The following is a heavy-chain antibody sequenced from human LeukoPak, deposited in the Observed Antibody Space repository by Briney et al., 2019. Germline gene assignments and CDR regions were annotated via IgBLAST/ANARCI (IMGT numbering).Heavy chain of an antibody. V-gene: IGHV3-48*03. Sequence: PGGSLRLSCAASGFTFRNYEMTWVRQAPGKGLEWVSYISKSGSPDYYADSVEGRFTISRDNAKNSLYLQMNSLRAEDTAVYYCARVGFDCGTTNCNEYYFDYWGQGTLITVSS. CDR2: ISKSGSPD. D-gene: IGHD2-2*01. CDR3: ARVGFDCGTTNCNEYYFDY. J-gene: IGHJ4*02. CDR1: GFTFRNYE.